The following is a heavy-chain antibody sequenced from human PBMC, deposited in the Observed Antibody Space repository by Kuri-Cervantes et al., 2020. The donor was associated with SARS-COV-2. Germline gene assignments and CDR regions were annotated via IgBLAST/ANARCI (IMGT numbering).Heavy chain of an antibody. CDR2: INPNSGGT. Sequence: ASVKVSCKASGYTFTGYYMHWVRQAPGQGLEWMGWINPNSGGTNYAQKFQGWVTMTRDTSISTVYMELSRLRSDDTAVYYCERSTPFRRLVVISLGGAFDIWGQGTMVTVSS. CDR3: ERSTPFRRLVVISLGGAFDI. V-gene: IGHV1-2*04. D-gene: IGHD3-22*01. CDR1: GYTFTGYY. J-gene: IGHJ3*02.